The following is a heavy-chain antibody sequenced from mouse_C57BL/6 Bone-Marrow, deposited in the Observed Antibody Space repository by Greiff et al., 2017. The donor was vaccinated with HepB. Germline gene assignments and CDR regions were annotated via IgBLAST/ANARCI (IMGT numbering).Heavy chain of an antibody. V-gene: IGHV5-12*01. CDR2: ISNGGGST. J-gene: IGHJ4*01. D-gene: IGHD5-5*01. CDR1: GFTFSDYY. Sequence: DVMLVESGGGLVQPGGSLKLSCAASGFTFSDYYMYWVRQTPEKRLEWVAYISNGGGSTYYPDTVKGRFTISRDNAKNTLYLQMSRLKSEDTAMYYCARQGTTHYYAMDYWGQGTSVTVSS. CDR3: ARQGTTHYYAMDY.